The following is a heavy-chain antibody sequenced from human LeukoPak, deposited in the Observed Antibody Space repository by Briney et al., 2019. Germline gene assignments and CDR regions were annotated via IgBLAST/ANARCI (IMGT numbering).Heavy chain of an antibody. CDR2: INSDGSST. D-gene: IGHD6-13*01. Sequence: PGGSLRLSCAASGFTFSSYWMHWVRQAPGKGLVWVSRINSDGSSTSYADSVKGRFTISRDNAKNTLYLQMNSLRAEDTAVYYCAKVHSSSWYNAYFDYWGQGSLVTVSS. CDR3: AKVHSSSWYNAYFDY. CDR1: GFTFSSYW. J-gene: IGHJ4*02. V-gene: IGHV3-74*01.